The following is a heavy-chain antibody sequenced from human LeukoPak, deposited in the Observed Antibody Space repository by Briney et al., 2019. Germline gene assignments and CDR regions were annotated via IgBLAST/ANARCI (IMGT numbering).Heavy chain of an antibody. CDR3: AGASPYGSGSTLDDY. CDR1: GGSISSYY. J-gene: IGHJ4*02. Sequence: PSETLSLTCTVSGGSISSYYWSWIRQPPGKGLEWIGYIYYSGSTNYNPSLKSRVTISVDTSKNQFSLKLSSVTAADTAVYYCAGASPYGSGSTLDDYRGQGTLVTASS. D-gene: IGHD3-10*01. V-gene: IGHV4-59*01. CDR2: IYYSGST.